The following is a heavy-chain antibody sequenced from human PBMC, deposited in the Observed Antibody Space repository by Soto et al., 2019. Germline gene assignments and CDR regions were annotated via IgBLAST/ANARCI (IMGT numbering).Heavy chain of an antibody. V-gene: IGHV1-46*01. CDR1: GYTFTSYY. Sequence: ASLSVSCTAAGYTFTSYYMHWVRQEPGQGLEWMGIINPSGGSTSYAQKFQGRVTMTRDTSTSTVYMELSSLRSEDTAVYYCARSEGDIVVVPEAYYYGMDVWGQGTTVTVYS. J-gene: IGHJ6*02. CDR3: ARSEGDIVVVPEAYYYGMDV. CDR2: INPSGGST. D-gene: IGHD2-2*01.